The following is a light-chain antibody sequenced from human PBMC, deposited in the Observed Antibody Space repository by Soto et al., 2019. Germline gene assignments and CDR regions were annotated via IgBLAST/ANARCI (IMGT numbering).Light chain of an antibody. CDR2: LAS. J-gene: IGKJ4*01. V-gene: IGKV2-28*01. CDR3: MQALQTPLT. Sequence: DIVMTQSPLSLSVTPGEPASISCRSSQSLRHSNGYNYLDWYLQKPGQSPQLLIYLASYRASWVPDRFSGSGSGTDFTLKINRVEAEDVGVYYCMQALQTPLTFGGGTNVEI. CDR1: QSLRHSNGYNY.